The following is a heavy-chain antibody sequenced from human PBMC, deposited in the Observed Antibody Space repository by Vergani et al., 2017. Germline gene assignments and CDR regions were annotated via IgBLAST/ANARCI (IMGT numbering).Heavy chain of an antibody. D-gene: IGHD3-22*01. CDR3: ARSREIVVFDY. CDR1: GCSISSGDYY. Sequence: QVQLQESGPGLVKPSQTLSLTCTVSGCSISSGDYYWSWLRQPPGKGLEWIGYSYYSGSTYSNPSLKSQDTIAVDTSKNQFSLKLSSVTAADTAVYYCARSREIVVFDYWGQGTLVTVSS. CDR2: SYYSGST. V-gene: IGHV4-30-4*01. J-gene: IGHJ4*02.